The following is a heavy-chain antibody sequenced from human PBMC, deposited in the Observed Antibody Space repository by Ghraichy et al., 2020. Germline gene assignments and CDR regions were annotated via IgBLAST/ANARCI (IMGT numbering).Heavy chain of an antibody. CDR1: GGSFSGYY. Sequence: GSLRLSCAVYGGSFSGYYWSWIRQPPGKGLEWIGEINHSGSTNYNPSLKSRVTISVDTSKNQFSLKLSSVTAADTAVYYCARASRNVMKTYYYDSSGYYPRMDVWGQGTTVTVSS. CDR3: ARASRNVMKTYYYDSSGYYPRMDV. J-gene: IGHJ6*02. D-gene: IGHD3-22*01. V-gene: IGHV4-34*01. CDR2: INHSGST.